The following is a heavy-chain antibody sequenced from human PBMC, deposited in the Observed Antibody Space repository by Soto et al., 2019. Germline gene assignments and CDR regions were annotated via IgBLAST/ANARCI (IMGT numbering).Heavy chain of an antibody. CDR1: GAARSSYY. CDR3: ATDSTGYYSDAFDV. CDR2: IYNTGTT. D-gene: IGHD3-22*01. V-gene: IGHV4-59*03. J-gene: IGHJ3*01. Sequence: QVQLQESGPGLVKPSETLSLTCTVSGAARSSYYWSWVRQSPGKGLEWIGYIYNTGTTDYNPSLKSRGTISVERSKFQFSLKLTSVTAADTAVYYCATDSTGYYSDAFDVWGQGARVIVSS.